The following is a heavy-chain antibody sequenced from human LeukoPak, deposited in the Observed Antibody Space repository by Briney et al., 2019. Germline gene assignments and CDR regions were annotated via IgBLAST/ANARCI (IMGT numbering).Heavy chain of an antibody. CDR1: GFTFSSYA. D-gene: IGHD3-22*01. CDR2: ISGSGGST. CDR3: AKASAMIVVVSKHFDY. J-gene: IGHJ4*02. V-gene: IGHV3-23*01. Sequence: GGSLRLSCAASGFTFSSYAMSWVRQAPGKGLEWVSAISGSGGSTYYADSVKGRFTISRDNSKNTLYLQMNSLRAEDTAVYYCAKASAMIVVVSKHFDYWGQGTLVTVSS.